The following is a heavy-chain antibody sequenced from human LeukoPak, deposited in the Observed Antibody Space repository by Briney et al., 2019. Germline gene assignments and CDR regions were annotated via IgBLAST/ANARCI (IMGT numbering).Heavy chain of an antibody. CDR3: AREGGYCDGASCHSNFDY. CDR2: IYYSGST. Sequence: PSETLSLTCTVAGGSISSSSDSWGWIRQPPGKGLDWIGNIYYSGSTYYNPSLKSRVTISLDTSKNHLSLKLSSVTAADTAVYYCAREGGYCDGASCHSNFDYWGQGTLVTVSS. J-gene: IGHJ4*02. CDR1: GGSISSSSDS. D-gene: IGHD2-15*01. V-gene: IGHV4-39*07.